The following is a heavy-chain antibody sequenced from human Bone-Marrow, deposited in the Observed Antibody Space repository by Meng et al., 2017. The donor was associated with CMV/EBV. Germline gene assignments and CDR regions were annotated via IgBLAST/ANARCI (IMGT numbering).Heavy chain of an antibody. CDR1: GFTFSNYG. CDR2: IWYDGSNK. J-gene: IGHJ3*02. D-gene: IGHD2-2*01. CDR3: AKDPYCSRTTCYHAFDI. Sequence: GESLKISCAASGFTFSNYGMHWVRQAPGKGLEWVALIWYDGSNKYYADSVKGRFTISRDNSKNTLCLQMNSLRAEDTAVYYCAKDPYCSRTTCYHAFDIWGQGTMVTVSS. V-gene: IGHV3-33*06.